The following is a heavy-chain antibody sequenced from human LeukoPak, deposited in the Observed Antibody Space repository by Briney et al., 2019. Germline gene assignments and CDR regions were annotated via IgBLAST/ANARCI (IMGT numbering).Heavy chain of an antibody. V-gene: IGHV4-61*02. Sequence: PSQTLSLTCTVPGGSISSGSYYWRWIRQPAGKGLEWIGRIYTSGSTNYNPSLKSRVTISVDTSKNQFSLKLSSVTAADTAVYYCARVGTDSINWFDPWGQGTLVTVSS. J-gene: IGHJ5*02. CDR1: GGSISSGSYY. D-gene: IGHD2-8*02. CDR2: IYTSGST. CDR3: ARVGTDSINWFDP.